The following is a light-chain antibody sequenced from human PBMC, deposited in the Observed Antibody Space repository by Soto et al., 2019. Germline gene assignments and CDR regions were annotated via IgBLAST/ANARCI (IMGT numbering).Light chain of an antibody. CDR3: SSYAGSNVV. Sequence: QSALTQPPSASGSPGQSVTISCTGTSGDVGGYNYVSWYQQHPGKAPKLMIYEVSKRPSGVPDRFSGSKSGNTASLTVSGLQAEDEADYYCSSYAGSNVVFGGGTKVTVL. V-gene: IGLV2-8*01. CDR2: EVS. CDR1: SGDVGGYNY. J-gene: IGLJ2*01.